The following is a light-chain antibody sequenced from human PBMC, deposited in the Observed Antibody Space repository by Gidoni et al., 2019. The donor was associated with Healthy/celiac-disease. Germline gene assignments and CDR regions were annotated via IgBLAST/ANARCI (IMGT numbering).Light chain of an antibody. CDR2: KAS. J-gene: IGKJ5*01. Sequence: DIQMTQSPSTLSASVGDRVTITCRASQSISSWLAWYQQRPGKAPKLLIYKASSLESGVPSRFSGSGSGTEFTLTISSLQPDDFATYYCQQYHNYAVTFGQGTRLEIK. CDR3: QQYHNYAVT. CDR1: QSISSW. V-gene: IGKV1-5*03.